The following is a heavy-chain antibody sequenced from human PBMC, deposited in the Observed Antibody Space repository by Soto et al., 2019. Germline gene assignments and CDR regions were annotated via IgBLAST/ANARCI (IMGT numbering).Heavy chain of an antibody. CDR3: TRGPWDRWRFDP. Sequence: QVQLQESGPGLVKPSETLSLTCTVSGGSIISYYWSWIRQPPGKGLEWIGYIYYSGSTNDNPSLRSLVTMPIDTCKIRCSLKLSSVTAAATAVYFCTRGPWDRWRFDPWCQGTLVSVSS. J-gene: IGHJ5*02. CDR1: GGSIISYY. V-gene: IGHV4-59*01. D-gene: IGHD1-26*01. CDR2: IYYSGST.